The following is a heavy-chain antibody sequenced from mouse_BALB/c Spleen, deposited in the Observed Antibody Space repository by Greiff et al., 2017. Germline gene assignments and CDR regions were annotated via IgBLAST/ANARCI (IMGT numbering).Heavy chain of an antibody. V-gene: IGHV1-69*02. CDR2: IDPSDSYT. Sequence: VQLQQSGAELVKPGASVKLSCKASGYTFTSYWMHWVKQRPGQGLEWIGEIDPSDSYTNYNQKFKGKATLTVDKSSSTAYMQLSSLTSEDSAVYYCARSGYYGSPYYFDYWGQGTTLTVSS. J-gene: IGHJ2*01. CDR1: GYTFTSYW. CDR3: ARSGYYGSPYYFDY. D-gene: IGHD1-1*01.